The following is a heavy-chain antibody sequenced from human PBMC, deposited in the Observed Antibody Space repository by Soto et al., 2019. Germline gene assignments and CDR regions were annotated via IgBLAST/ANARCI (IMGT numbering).Heavy chain of an antibody. Sequence: GGSLRLSCAASGFSFSDYYMSWIRQAPGKGLEWVSYISRSGTTIYDADYVKGRSHISRDNAKNSLYLQMNSLRAEDTAVYYCARATVEYSSSFDTRAFDIWGQGTMVTVSS. V-gene: IGHV3-11*01. D-gene: IGHD6-6*01. CDR3: ARATVEYSSSFDTRAFDI. CDR2: ISRSGTTI. CDR1: GFSFSDYY. J-gene: IGHJ3*02.